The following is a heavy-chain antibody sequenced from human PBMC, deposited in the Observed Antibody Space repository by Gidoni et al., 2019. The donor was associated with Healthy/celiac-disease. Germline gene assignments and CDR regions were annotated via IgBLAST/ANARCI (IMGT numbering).Heavy chain of an antibody. CDR3: ARSPNYSILWWCPAQ. J-gene: IGHJ4*02. V-gene: IGHV1-69*01. CDR1: GGTFSSYA. D-gene: IGHD2-21*01. Sequence: QVQLVQSGAEVKKPGSSVKVSCQASGGTFSSYAISWVRQAPGQGLEWMGGIIPIVGTANYAQKFQGRVTITADESTSTAYMELSSLRSEDTAVYYCARSPNYSILWWCPAQWGQGTLVTVSS. CDR2: IIPIVGTA.